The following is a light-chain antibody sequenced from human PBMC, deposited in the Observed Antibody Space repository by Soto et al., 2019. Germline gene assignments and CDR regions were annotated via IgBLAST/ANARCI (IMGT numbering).Light chain of an antibody. CDR1: QTISTY. V-gene: IGKV1-39*01. CDR2: GAS. CDR3: QQSFSTPRT. J-gene: IGKJ1*01. Sequence: DIQMTQSPYPLTVSVEDRLTVTYRASQTISTYLNWYQQKPGKAPKLLIYGASSLQSGVPSRFSGSGSGTDFTLTISSLQPEDFGTYYCQQSFSTPRTFGQGTKVDI.